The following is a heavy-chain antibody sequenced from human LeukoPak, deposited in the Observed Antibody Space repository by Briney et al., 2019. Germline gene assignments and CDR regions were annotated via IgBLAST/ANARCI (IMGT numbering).Heavy chain of an antibody. CDR2: ISSSSSYI. D-gene: IGHD3-22*01. V-gene: IGHV3-21*01. J-gene: IGHJ1*01. CDR1: GFTFSSYS. Sequence: GGSLRLSCAAPGFTFSSYSMNWVRQAPGKGLEWVSSISSSSSYIYYADSVKGRFTISRDNAKNSLYLQMNSLRAEDTAVYYCARGSFYYDSSGYYYDKYFQHWGQGTLVTVSS. CDR3: ARGSFYYDSSGYYYDKYFQH.